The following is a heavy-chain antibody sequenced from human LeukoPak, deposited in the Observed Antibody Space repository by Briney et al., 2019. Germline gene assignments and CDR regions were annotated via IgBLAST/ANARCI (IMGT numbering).Heavy chain of an antibody. V-gene: IGHV1-69*05. CDR3: ARDQEGFDY. J-gene: IGHJ4*02. CDR2: IIPIFGTA. CDR1: GGTFSSYA. Sequence: ASVKVSCKASGGTFSSYAISWVRQAPGQGLEWMGGIIPIFGTASYAQNFQGRVTVTRDTSTTTVHMELRGLRSEDTAVYYCARDQEGFDYWGQGTVVTVSS.